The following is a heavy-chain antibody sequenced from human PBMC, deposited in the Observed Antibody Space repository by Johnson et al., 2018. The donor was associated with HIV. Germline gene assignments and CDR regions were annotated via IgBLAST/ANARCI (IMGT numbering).Heavy chain of an antibody. CDR3: ARSGVVGATSAVDAFDI. CDR1: GFTFSSYA. D-gene: IGHD1-26*01. CDR2: ISYDGSNK. V-gene: IGHV3-30-3*01. J-gene: IGHJ3*02. Sequence: VQLVESGGGLVQPGGSLRLSCAASGFTFSSYAMHWVRQAPGKGLEWVAVISYDGSNKYYADSVKGRFTISRDNSKNTLYLQMNSLRAEDTAVYYCARSGVVGATSAVDAFDIWGQGTMVTVSS.